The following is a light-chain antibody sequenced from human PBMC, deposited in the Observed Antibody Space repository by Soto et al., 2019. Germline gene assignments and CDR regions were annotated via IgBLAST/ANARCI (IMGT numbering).Light chain of an antibody. CDR3: QQRSNWPPWT. CDR2: GAS. Sequence: DIVLTQSPATLSLSPGERATLTCRASQSVSSFLAWYQQKPGQAPRLLIYGASIRATGIPARFSGSGSGTDFTLTISSLEPEDFAVYYCQQRSNWPPWTFXQGTKVDIK. V-gene: IGKV3-11*01. J-gene: IGKJ1*01. CDR1: QSVSSF.